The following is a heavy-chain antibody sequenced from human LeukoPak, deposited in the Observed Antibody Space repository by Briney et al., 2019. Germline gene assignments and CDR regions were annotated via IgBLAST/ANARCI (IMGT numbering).Heavy chain of an antibody. D-gene: IGHD3-10*02. J-gene: IGHJ5*02. Sequence: GASVKVSCKASGYTFTSYDINWVRQATGQGLEWMGWINPNSGGTNYAQKFQGRVTMTRDTSISTAYMELSSLRSEDTAVYYCARAPRFGELTSFDPWGQGTLVTVSS. CDR1: GYTFTSYD. V-gene: IGHV1-2*02. CDR3: ARAPRFGELTSFDP. CDR2: INPNSGGT.